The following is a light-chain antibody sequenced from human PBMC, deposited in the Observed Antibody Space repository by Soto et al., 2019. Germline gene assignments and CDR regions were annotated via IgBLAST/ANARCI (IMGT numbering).Light chain of an antibody. CDR3: SSYTSSSTPL. V-gene: IGLV2-14*01. CDR2: EVS. Sequence: QSALTQPASVSGSPGQSITISCTGTSSDVGGYNYVSWYQQHPGKAPKLMIYEVSNRPSGVSNRFSGSKSGNTASLTISGPQAEDEAYYYCSSYTSSSTPLFGGGTKLTVL. CDR1: SSDVGGYNY. J-gene: IGLJ2*01.